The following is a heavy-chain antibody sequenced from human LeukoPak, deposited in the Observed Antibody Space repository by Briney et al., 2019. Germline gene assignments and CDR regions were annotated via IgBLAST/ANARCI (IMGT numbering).Heavy chain of an antibody. Sequence: TGGSLRLSCAASGFTFSSYEMNWVRQAPGKGLEWVSYISTTGSSIYYADSVKGRFTISRDNAKNSLYLQMNSLRAEDTAVYYCARDSAAAGTGALYYYYYYYMDVWGKGTTVTVSS. CDR2: ISTTGSSI. D-gene: IGHD6-13*01. V-gene: IGHV3-48*03. CDR1: GFTFSSYE. CDR3: ARDSAAAGTGALYYYYYYYMDV. J-gene: IGHJ6*03.